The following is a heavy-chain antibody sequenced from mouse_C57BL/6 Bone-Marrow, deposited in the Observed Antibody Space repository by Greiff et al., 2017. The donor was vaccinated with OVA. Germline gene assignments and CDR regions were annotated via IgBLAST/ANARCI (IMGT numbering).Heavy chain of an antibody. Sequence: EVQLQQSGPALVKPGASVKISCKASGYTFTDYYMNWVKQSHGKSLEWIGDINPNTGGTRSNQTFNGKATLTVAKSSSTAYMERRSLTSEDSAVYYCALTVVAPFDYWGQGTTLTVSS. D-gene: IGHD1-1*01. V-gene: IGHV1-26*01. CDR3: ALTVVAPFDY. CDR2: INPNTGGT. CDR1: GYTFTDYY. J-gene: IGHJ2*01.